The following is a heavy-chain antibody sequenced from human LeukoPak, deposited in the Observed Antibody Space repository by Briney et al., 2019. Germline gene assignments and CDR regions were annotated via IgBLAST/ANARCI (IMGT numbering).Heavy chain of an antibody. J-gene: IGHJ4*02. CDR2: INPNSGGT. CDR1: GYTFTGHC. D-gene: IGHD6-25*01. V-gene: IGHV1-2*04. CDR3: ARATMYSSGVDY. Sequence: ASVTVSCKASGYTFTGHCMHWVRQDPGQGLEWMGWINPNSGGTNYAQKFQDWVTMTRDTSISTAYMELSRLRSDDTAVYYCARATMYSSGVDYWGQGTLVNVSS.